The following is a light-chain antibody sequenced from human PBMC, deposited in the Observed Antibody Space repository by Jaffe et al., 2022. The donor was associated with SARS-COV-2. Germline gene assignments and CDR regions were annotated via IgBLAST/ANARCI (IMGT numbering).Light chain of an antibody. CDR2: YDS. CDR1: NIGSKS. V-gene: IGLV3-21*01. Sequence: SYVLTQSPSVSVAPGATARITCGGNNIGSKSVHWYQQKPGQAPLLVISYDSARPSGIPARFSGHNSGDTATLTISRVEDGDEADYYCQVWDSTSHHVVFGGGTKVTVL. CDR3: QVWDSTSHHVV. J-gene: IGLJ3*02.